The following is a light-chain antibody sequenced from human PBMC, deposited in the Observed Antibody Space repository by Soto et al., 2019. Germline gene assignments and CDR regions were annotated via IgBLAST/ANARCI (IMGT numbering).Light chain of an antibody. J-gene: IGKJ1*01. Sequence: EIVLTQSPGTLSLSPGERATLSCRASQSVSSSYLAWYQQNRGEAPRLLIYGASSRAPGSPDRFGGSGSGTDVTLTISRLEPEDFAVYYCQQYGSSRWTFGQGTKVEIK. CDR3: QQYGSSRWT. CDR1: QSVSSSY. CDR2: GAS. V-gene: IGKV3-20*01.